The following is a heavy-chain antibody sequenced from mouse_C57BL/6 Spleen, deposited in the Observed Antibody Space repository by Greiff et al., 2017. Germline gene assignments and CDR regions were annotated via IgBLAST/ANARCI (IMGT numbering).Heavy chain of an antibody. CDR2: INPNNGGT. Sequence: EVQLQQSGPELVKPGASVKIPCKASGYTFTDYIMDWVKQSHGKSLEWIGDINPNNGGTIYNQKFKGKATLTVDKSSSTAYMELRSLTSEDTAVYYCARGGTITTVVGDYFDYWGQGTTLTVSS. V-gene: IGHV1-18*01. CDR3: ARGGTITTVVGDYFDY. CDR1: GYTFTDYI. J-gene: IGHJ2*01. D-gene: IGHD1-1*01.